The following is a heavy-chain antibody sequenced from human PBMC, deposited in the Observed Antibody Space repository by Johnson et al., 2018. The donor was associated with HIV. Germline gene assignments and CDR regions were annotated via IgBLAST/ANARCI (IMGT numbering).Heavy chain of an antibody. D-gene: IGHD3-16*01. CDR3: ARGRNNTGDGGAFDI. CDR1: GFSFSNYW. CDR2: INQDGSEK. J-gene: IGHJ3*02. V-gene: IGHV3-7*01. Sequence: VYLVESGGGLVQSGGSLRLSCVVSGFSFSNYWMTWVRQVPGKGLEWVANINQDGSEKFYVDSVKGRFTISRENARYSLYLQMNSLRAEDTSLYYCARGRNNTGDGGAFDIWGQGTMVTVSS.